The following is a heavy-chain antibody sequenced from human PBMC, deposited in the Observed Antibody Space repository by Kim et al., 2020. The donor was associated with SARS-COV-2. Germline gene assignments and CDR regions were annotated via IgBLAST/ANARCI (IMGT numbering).Heavy chain of an antibody. CDR3: ARDSSGYDYLDY. Sequence: YYNPALKSRITISVDTSATQYSLNLISVTAADTAVYYCARDSSGYDYLDYWGQGTLVTVSS. V-gene: IGHV4-31*02. D-gene: IGHD5-12*01. J-gene: IGHJ4*02.